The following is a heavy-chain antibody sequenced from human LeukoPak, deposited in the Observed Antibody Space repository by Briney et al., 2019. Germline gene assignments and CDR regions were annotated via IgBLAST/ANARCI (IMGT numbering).Heavy chain of an antibody. V-gene: IGHV4-39*07. CDR3: ASVWSRDYFDY. Sequence: SETLSLTCTVSGGSISSSSYYWGWIRQPPGKGLEWIGSIYHSGSTYYNPSLKSRVTISVDTSKNQFSLKLSSVTAADTAVYYCASVWSRDYFDYWGQGTLVTVSS. J-gene: IGHJ4*02. CDR2: IYHSGST. CDR1: GGSISSSSYY. D-gene: IGHD3-10*01.